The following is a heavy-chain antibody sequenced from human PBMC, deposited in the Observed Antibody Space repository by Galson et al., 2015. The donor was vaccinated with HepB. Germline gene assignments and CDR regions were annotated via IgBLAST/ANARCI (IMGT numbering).Heavy chain of an antibody. CDR1: GYTFISYD. V-gene: IGHV1-8*01. CDR2: MNPNSGNT. D-gene: IGHD5-18*01. CDR3: RVTAMVGGYYMDV. Sequence: SVKVSCKASGYTFISYDINWVRQATGRGLEWMGRMNPNSGNTGYAQKFQGRVTMTRNTSISTAYMELSSLRSEDTAVYYCRVTAMVGGYYMDVWGKGTTVTVSS. J-gene: IGHJ6*03.